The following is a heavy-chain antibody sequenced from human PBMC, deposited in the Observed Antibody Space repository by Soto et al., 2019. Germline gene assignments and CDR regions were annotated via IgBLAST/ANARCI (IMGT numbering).Heavy chain of an antibody. V-gene: IGHV3-23*01. Sequence: XGSLRLSCAASGFSFSDYAMSWVRQAPGKGLEWVSVISESGGSTHYADSVRGRFTVSRDNSKNSLSLRMNRLRDEDTAVYFCAKRSPYSSGWYSPIFDYWGQGALVTVSS. CDR1: GFSFSDYA. CDR3: AKRSPYSSGWYSPIFDY. CDR2: ISESGGST. J-gene: IGHJ4*02. D-gene: IGHD6-13*01.